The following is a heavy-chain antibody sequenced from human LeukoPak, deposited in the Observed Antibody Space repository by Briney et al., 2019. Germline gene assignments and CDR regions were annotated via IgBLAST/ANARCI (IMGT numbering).Heavy chain of an antibody. D-gene: IGHD4-23*01. J-gene: IGHJ5*02. Sequence: PGGSLRLSCAASGFTFSSYAMSWVRQAPGRGLEWVSSISSGSHYIDYADSVRGRFTISRDNAENSLHLHMSSLRAEDTAVYYCATPPLVTWFDPWGQGTLVTVSS. CDR2: ISSGSHYI. CDR3: ATPPLVTWFDP. V-gene: IGHV3-21*01. CDR1: GFTFSSYA.